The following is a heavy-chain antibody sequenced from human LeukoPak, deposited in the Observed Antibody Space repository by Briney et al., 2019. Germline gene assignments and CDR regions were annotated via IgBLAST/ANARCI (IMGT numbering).Heavy chain of an antibody. CDR1: GFTFSSYS. D-gene: IGHD3-16*02. CDR2: ISSSSGNL. CDR3: ARARGGIGYYMDV. V-gene: IGHV3-48*04. Sequence: GSLRLSCAASGFTFSSYSMNWVRPAPGEGLEWVSYISSSSGNLYYADSEKGRFTISRDNAKTSLYLQMNSLRAEDTALYYCARARGGIGYYMDVWGKGTTVTVSS. J-gene: IGHJ6*03.